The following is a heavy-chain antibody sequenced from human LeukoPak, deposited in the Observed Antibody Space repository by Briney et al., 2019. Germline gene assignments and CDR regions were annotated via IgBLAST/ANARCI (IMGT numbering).Heavy chain of an antibody. CDR1: GFTFSSYA. CDR2: ISGSGGST. V-gene: IGHV3-23*01. Sequence: GGSLRLSCAASGFTFSSYAISWVRQAPGKGLEWVSAISGSGGSTYYADSVKGRFTISRDNSKNTLYLQMNSLRAEDTAVYYCAKGYWAMIVHDAFDIWGQGTMVTVSS. CDR3: AKGYWAMIVHDAFDI. J-gene: IGHJ3*02. D-gene: IGHD3-22*01.